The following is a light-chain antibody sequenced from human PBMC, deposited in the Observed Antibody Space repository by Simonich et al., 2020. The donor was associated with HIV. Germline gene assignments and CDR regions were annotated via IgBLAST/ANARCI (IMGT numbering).Light chain of an antibody. V-gene: IGLV2-14*01. CDR2: DVS. Sequence: QSALTQPASVSGSPGQSITISCTGTSSDVGGYNYVSWYQKHPGKAPKLMIYDVSKLPSGVSIRFSGSKSGNTASLTISGLQAEDEADYYCSSYTSSSTRVFGGGTKLTVL. J-gene: IGLJ3*02. CDR1: SSDVGGYNY. CDR3: SSYTSSSTRV.